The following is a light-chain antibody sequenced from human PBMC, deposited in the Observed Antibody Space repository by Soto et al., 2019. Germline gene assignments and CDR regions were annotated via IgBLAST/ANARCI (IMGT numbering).Light chain of an antibody. J-gene: IGKJ4*01. Sequence: IQMTKSPSTLSASVGDRVTITCRASQNINRWLAWYQQRPGKAPNLLIHKASTLEAGVPSRFSGSASGTEFTLTISSLQPDDFAAYFCLQYNVYPLTFGGGTKVDIK. CDR1: QNINRW. CDR3: LQYNVYPLT. CDR2: KAS. V-gene: IGKV1-5*03.